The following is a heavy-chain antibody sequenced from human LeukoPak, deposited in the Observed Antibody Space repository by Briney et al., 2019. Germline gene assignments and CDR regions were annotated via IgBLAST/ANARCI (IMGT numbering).Heavy chain of an antibody. J-gene: IGHJ4*02. Sequence: GGSLRLSCTASGFSFSNHYMRWIRQAPGKGLEWVANINEDGSNKWHLGSVKGRFTVSRDNARNSLYLQMNSLRAEDTAVYYCAKTHDRKYSSDDYWGQGTLVTVSS. CDR3: AKTHDRKYSSDDY. CDR1: GFSFSNHY. D-gene: IGHD6-25*01. V-gene: IGHV3-7*03. CDR2: INEDGSNK.